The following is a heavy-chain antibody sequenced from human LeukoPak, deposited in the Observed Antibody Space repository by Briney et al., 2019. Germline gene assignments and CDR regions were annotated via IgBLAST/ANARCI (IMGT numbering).Heavy chain of an antibody. CDR2: ISAYNGNT. D-gene: IGHD6-13*01. V-gene: IGHV1-18*01. J-gene: IGHJ4*02. CDR1: GYTFTSYG. Sequence: ASVKVSCKASGYTFTSYGISWVRQAPGQGLEWMGWISAYNGNTNYAQKLQGRVTMTTDTSTSTAYMELRSLRSDDTAVYYCARSRIAAAAEEFDYWGQGTLVTVSS. CDR3: ARSRIAAAAEEFDY.